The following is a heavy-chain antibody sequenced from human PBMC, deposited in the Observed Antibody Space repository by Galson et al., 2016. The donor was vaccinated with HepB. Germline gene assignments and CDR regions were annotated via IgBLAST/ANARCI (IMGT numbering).Heavy chain of an antibody. Sequence: SETLSLTCVVSGGSISSSNWWSWVRQSPGKGLEWIGEVYHSGTTNYNPSLKTRVSISIDKSKTQFSLRLRSVTAADTAVYYCARMTSYAYWGRGTLVTVSS. D-gene: IGHD2-21*02. CDR1: GGSISSSNW. CDR3: ARMTSYAY. V-gene: IGHV4-4*02. CDR2: VYHSGTT. J-gene: IGHJ4*02.